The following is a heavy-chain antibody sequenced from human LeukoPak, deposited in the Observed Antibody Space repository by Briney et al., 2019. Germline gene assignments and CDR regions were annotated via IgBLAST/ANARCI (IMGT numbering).Heavy chain of an antibody. CDR1: GFTFSSYD. CDR2: IGTAGDT. D-gene: IGHD6-19*01. V-gene: IGHV3-13*01. CDR3: ARALASIWPYYYGMDV. Sequence: GSLRLSCAASGFTFSSYDMHWVRQATGKGLEWVSAIGTAGDTYYPGSVKGRFTISRENAKNSLYLQMNSLRAEDTAVYYCARALASIWPYYYGMDVWGQGTTVTVSS. J-gene: IGHJ6*02.